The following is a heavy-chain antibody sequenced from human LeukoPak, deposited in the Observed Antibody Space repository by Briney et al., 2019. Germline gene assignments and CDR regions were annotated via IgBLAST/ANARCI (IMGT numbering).Heavy chain of an antibody. CDR3: ARHGPAYCGGDCYSGWFDP. V-gene: IGHV5-51*01. Sequence: GESLKISCKGSGYSFSNYWIGWVRQMPGKGLEWMGIIYPGDSDTRYSPSFQGQVTISADKSISTAYLQWSSLKASDTAMYYCARHGPAYCGGDCYSGWFDPWGQGTLVTVSS. J-gene: IGHJ5*02. D-gene: IGHD2-21*02. CDR1: GYSFSNYW. CDR2: IYPGDSDT.